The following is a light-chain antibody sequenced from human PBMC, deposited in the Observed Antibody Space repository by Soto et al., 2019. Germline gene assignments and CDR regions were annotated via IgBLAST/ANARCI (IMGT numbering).Light chain of an antibody. CDR3: QQYSSYSLT. CDR1: QTIDSW. Sequence: DIQMTQSPSTLSASVGDRVTITGRASQTIDSWLAWYQQRPGKPPNLLIYKASTLASGVPSRFSGSGSGTEFTLTISSLQLDDFATYYCQQYSSYSLTFGQGTKVDIK. V-gene: IGKV1-5*03. J-gene: IGKJ1*01. CDR2: KAS.